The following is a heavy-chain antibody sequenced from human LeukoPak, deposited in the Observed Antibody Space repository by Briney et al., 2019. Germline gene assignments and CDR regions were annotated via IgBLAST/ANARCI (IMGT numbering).Heavy chain of an antibody. CDR2: INSDGSST. J-gene: IGHJ4*02. Sequence: GGSLRLSCAASGFTFSSYWMHWVRQAPGKGLVWVSRINSDGSSTSYADSVKGRFTISRGNAKNTLYLQMNSLRAEDTAVYYCASRVGATPFDYWGQGTLVSVSS. CDR3: ASRVGATPFDY. D-gene: IGHD1-26*01. CDR1: GFTFSSYW. V-gene: IGHV3-74*01.